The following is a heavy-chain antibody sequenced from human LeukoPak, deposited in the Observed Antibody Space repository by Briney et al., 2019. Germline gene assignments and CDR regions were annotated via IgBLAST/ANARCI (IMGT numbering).Heavy chain of an antibody. Sequence: GGSLRLSCAASGFTFSSYGMHWVRQAPGKGLEWVAVISYDGSNKYYADSVKGRFTISRDNSKNTLYLQMSSLRAEDTAVYYCAKDQAPGDGFDYWGQGTLVTVSS. CDR2: ISYDGSNK. D-gene: IGHD4-17*01. CDR1: GFTFSSYG. J-gene: IGHJ4*02. CDR3: AKDQAPGDGFDY. V-gene: IGHV3-30*18.